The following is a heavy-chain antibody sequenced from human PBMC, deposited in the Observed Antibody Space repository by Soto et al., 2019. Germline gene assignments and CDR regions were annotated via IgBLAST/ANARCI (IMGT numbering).Heavy chain of an antibody. V-gene: IGHV4-39*01. CDR1: GGSISSSSYY. CDR2: IDYSGST. D-gene: IGHD3-22*01. Sequence: SETLSLTCTVSGGSISSSSYYWGWIRQPPGKGLEWIGSIDYSGSTYYNPSLKSRVTISVDTSKNQFSLKLSSVTAADTAVYYCARRQSHYYDSSGYYWDIDYWGQGTLVTVSS. CDR3: ARRQSHYYDSSGYYWDIDY. J-gene: IGHJ4*02.